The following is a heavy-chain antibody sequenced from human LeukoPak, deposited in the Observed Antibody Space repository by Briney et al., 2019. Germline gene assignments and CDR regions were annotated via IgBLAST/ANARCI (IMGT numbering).Heavy chain of an antibody. D-gene: IGHD5-12*01. V-gene: IGHV3-48*03. CDR2: ISSSGSTI. CDR1: GFPISRNY. CDR3: ARIMVATTREAFDY. Sequence: PGGSLRLSCAASGFPISRNYMNWVRQAPGKGLEWVSYISSSGSTIYYADSVRGRFTISRDNAKNSLYLQMNSLRAEDTAVYYCARIMVATTREAFDYWGQGTLVTVSS. J-gene: IGHJ4*02.